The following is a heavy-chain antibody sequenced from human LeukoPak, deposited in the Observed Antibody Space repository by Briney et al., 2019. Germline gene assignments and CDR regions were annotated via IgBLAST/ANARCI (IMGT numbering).Heavy chain of an antibody. CDR1: GFTFSSYA. D-gene: IGHD3-22*01. CDR3: TTANSYYYDSSGYDY. Sequence: GGSLRLSCAASGFTFSSYAMSWVRQAPGKGLEWVGRIKSKTDGGTTDYAAPVKGRFTISRDDSKNTLYLQMNSLKTEDTAVYYCTTANSYYYDSSGYDYWGQGTLVTVSS. CDR2: IKSKTDGGTT. V-gene: IGHV3-15*01. J-gene: IGHJ4*02.